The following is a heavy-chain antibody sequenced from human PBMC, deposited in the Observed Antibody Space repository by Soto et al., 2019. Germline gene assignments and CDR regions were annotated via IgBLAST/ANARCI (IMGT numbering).Heavy chain of an antibody. CDR3: AKDPSAPVDYYYGMDV. V-gene: IGHV3-23*01. CDR2: ISGSGGST. Sequence: SLRLSCAASGFTFSSYAMSWVRQAPGKGLEWVSAISGSGGSTYYADSVKGRFTISRDNSKNTLYLQMNSLRAEDTAVYYCAKDPSAPVDYYYGMDVWGQGTTVTVSS. J-gene: IGHJ6*02. D-gene: IGHD6-6*01. CDR1: GFTFSSYA.